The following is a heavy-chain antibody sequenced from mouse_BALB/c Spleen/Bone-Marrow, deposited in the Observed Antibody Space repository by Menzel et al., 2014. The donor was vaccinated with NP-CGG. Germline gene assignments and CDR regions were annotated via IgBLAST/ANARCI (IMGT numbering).Heavy chain of an antibody. CDR3: AREWTARAVDY. D-gene: IGHD3-2*01. CDR1: GYAFTNYL. J-gene: IGHJ2*01. Sequence: QVQLQQSGAELVRPGTSVKVSCKASGYAFTNYLIEWVKQRPGQGLEWIGVINPGSGGANYNEKFKGKATLTPDKSSSTAYMQLSSLTSDDSAVYFCAREWTARAVDYWGQGTTLTVSS. V-gene: IGHV1-54*01. CDR2: INPGSGGA.